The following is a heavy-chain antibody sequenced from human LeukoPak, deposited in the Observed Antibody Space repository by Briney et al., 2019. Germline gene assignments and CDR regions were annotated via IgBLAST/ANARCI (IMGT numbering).Heavy chain of an antibody. V-gene: IGHV4-61*02. Sequence: KSSQTLSLTCTVSGGSISSGSYYWSWIRQPAGKGLEWIGRIYTSGSTNYNPSLKSRVTISVDTSKNQFSLKLSSVTAADTAVYYCARGCSGGSCYTKLDAFDIWGQGTMVTVSS. J-gene: IGHJ3*02. CDR1: GGSISSGSYY. CDR3: ARGCSGGSCYTKLDAFDI. CDR2: IYTSGST. D-gene: IGHD2-15*01.